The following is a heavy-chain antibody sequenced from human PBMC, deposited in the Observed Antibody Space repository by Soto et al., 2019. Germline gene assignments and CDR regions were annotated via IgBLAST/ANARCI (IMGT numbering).Heavy chain of an antibody. J-gene: IGHJ6*03. Sequence: GGSLRLSCAASGFTFSSYGMHWVRQAPGKGLEWVAVIWYDGSNKYYADSVKGRFTISRDNSKNTLYLQMNSLRAEDTAVYYCARESPYYYYYMDVWGKGTTVTVSS. V-gene: IGHV3-33*01. CDR3: ARESPYYYYYMDV. CDR2: IWYDGSNK. CDR1: GFTFSSYG.